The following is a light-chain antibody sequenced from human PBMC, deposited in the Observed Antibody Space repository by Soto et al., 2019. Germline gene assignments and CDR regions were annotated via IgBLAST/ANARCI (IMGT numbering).Light chain of an antibody. CDR1: QSISSSF. CDR2: GAS. V-gene: IGKV3-20*01. CDR3: QKYDNSQIT. J-gene: IGKJ5*01. Sequence: EIVLTQSPGILSLSPGERASLSCGSSQSISSSFLAWYQQKPGQAPRILIYGASSRATGIPDRLSGTGSETDFTLTIRRLEPEDFAVYYCQKYDNSQITFGKGKRREIK.